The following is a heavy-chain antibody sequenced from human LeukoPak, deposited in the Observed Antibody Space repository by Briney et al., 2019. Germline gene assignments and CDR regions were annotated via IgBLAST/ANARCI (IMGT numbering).Heavy chain of an antibody. CDR1: GFTFRNYA. J-gene: IGHJ3*02. CDR3: ARDSTVFDAFDI. V-gene: IGHV3-64*01. Sequence: GSLRLSCAASGFTFRNYAMHWVRQAPGEGLEYVSGISKNGGTTSYGNSVKGRFTISRDTSKKTLYLQMGSLRAEDMAIYYCARDSTVFDAFDIWGQGTMVTVS. D-gene: IGHD4-17*01. CDR2: ISKNGGTT.